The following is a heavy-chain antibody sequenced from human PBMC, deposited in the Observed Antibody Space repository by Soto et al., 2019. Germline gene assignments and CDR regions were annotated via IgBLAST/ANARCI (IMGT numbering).Heavy chain of an antibody. D-gene: IGHD3-16*01. CDR2: ISYDGSNK. J-gene: IGHJ6*02. Sequence: LRLSCAASGFTFSSYGMHWVRQAPGKGLEWVAVISYDGSNKYYADSVKGRFTISRDNSKNTLYLQMNSLRAEDTAVYYCAKDQDYGLSRGMDVWGQGTTVTVSS. CDR3: AKDQDYGLSRGMDV. CDR1: GFTFSSYG. V-gene: IGHV3-30*18.